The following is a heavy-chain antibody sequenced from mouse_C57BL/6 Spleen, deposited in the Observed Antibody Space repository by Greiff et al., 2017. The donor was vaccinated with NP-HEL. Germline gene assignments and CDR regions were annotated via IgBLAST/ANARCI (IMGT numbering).Heavy chain of an antibody. CDR1: GYTFTSYD. J-gene: IGHJ3*01. Sequence: VKLMESGPELVKPGASVKLSCKASGYTFTSYDINWVKQRPGPGLEWIGWIYPRDGSTKYNEKFKGKATLTVDTSSSTAYMELHSLTSEDSAVYFCAETWFAYWGQGTLVTVSA. CDR3: AETWFAY. CDR2: IYPRDGST. V-gene: IGHV1-85*01.